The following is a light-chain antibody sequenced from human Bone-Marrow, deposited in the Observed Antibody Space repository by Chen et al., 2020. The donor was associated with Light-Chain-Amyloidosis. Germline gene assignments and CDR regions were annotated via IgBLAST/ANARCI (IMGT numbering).Light chain of an antibody. V-gene: IGKV3-11*01. CDR3: QQRSNWPPWT. CDR1: QSVSSY. Sequence: EIVLTQSPATLSLSPGARATLSCRASQSVSSYLAWYQQKPGQAPRLLIYDASNRATGIPARFGGSWSGTDFTLTISSLEPEDFAVYYCQQRSNWPPWTFGQGTKVEIK. J-gene: IGKJ1*01. CDR2: DAS.